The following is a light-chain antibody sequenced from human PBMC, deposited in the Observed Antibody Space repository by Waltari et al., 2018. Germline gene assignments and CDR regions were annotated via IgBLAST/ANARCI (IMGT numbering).Light chain of an antibody. CDR1: TGAVTSGQF. CDR2: DTS. V-gene: IGLV7-46*01. J-gene: IGLJ2*01. Sequence: QVVVTQEPSLTVSPGGTVTLTCGSSTGAVTSGQFPYWFLQKPGQAPRTLVYDTSNKHSGTPARFSDSLLGGKAALTLSGAQPEDEAEYYCSVSYSGHVIFGGGTKLTVL. CDR3: SVSYSGHVI.